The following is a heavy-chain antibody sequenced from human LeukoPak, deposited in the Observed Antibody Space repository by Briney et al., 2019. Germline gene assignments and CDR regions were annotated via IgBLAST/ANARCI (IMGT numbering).Heavy chain of an antibody. D-gene: IGHD6-19*01. CDR1: GFTFTTYA. Sequence: GGSLRLSCAVSGFTFTTYAMTWVRQAPGKGLEWVSVISGSGGSTYYADSVKGRFTISRDNSKNTLYLQMNSLRVEDTAVYYCATNAGQWLVPFDYWGQGTLVTVSS. CDR3: ATNAGQWLVPFDY. J-gene: IGHJ4*02. V-gene: IGHV3-23*01. CDR2: ISGSGGST.